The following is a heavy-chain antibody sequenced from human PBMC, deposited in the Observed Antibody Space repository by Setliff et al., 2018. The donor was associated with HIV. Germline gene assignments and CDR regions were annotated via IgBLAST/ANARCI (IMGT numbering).Heavy chain of an antibody. D-gene: IGHD5-12*01. Sequence: PSETLSLTCAVYGGSFSEYYWSWIRQSPGKGLEWIGEINHSGSTHYNPPLKGRATISVDTSKNQFSLRLNSVTAADTAVYYCARGATLLPGYSDRWEYFYMDVWGKGTTVTVSS. V-gene: IGHV4-34*01. CDR2: INHSGST. CDR3: ARGATLLPGYSDRWEYFYMDV. J-gene: IGHJ6*03. CDR1: GGSFSEYY.